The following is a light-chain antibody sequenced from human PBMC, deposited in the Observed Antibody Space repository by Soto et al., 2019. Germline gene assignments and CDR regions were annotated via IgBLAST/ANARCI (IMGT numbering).Light chain of an antibody. J-gene: IGKJ3*01. Sequence: AIQLTQSPSSLSASVGDRVTITCRASQGISSAFAWYQQKQGKAPKLLIYDASSLESGVPSRFIGSGSGTDFTLTISSLQPEDFATYYCQQFNNYPFTFGPGTKVDIK. CDR2: DAS. V-gene: IGKV1D-13*01. CDR3: QQFNNYPFT. CDR1: QGISSA.